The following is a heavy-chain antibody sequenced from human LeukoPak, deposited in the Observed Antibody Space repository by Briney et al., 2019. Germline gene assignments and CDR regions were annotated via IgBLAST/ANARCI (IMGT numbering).Heavy chain of an antibody. CDR1: GFTFSSYA. D-gene: IGHD3-3*01. V-gene: IGHV3-23*01. Sequence: GGSLRLSCAASGFTFSSYAMSWVRQAPGKGLEWVSAISGSGGSTYYADSVKGRFTISRDNAKNTMYLQMNSLRAEDSAVYYCAKLVPSDDFWSGYLGWFDPWGQGTLVTVSS. CDR2: ISGSGGST. CDR3: AKLVPSDDFWSGYLGWFDP. J-gene: IGHJ5*02.